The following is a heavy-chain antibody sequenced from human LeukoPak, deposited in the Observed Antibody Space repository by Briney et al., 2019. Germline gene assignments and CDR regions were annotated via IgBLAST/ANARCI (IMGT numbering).Heavy chain of an antibody. CDR2: MNPDSGNT. Sequence: ASVKVSCKASGYTFTSYDINWVRQATGQGLEWMGWMNPDSGNTGYAQKFQGRVSMTRDTSISTAYMELSSLRSEDTAVYYCARGPVEAVFGVSTEDWGQGTTVTVSS. CDR3: ARGPVEAVFGVSTED. J-gene: IGHJ6*02. CDR1: GYTFTSYD. V-gene: IGHV1-8*01. D-gene: IGHD3-10*02.